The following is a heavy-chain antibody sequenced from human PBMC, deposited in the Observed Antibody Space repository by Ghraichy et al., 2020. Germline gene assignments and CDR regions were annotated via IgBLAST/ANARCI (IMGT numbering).Heavy chain of an antibody. D-gene: IGHD2-21*02. CDR3: ARAPLVMVTSWFDP. CDR1: GGSISSSSYY. Sequence: SETLSLTCTVSGGSISSSSYYWGWIRQPPGKGLEWIGSIYYSGSTYYNPSLKSRVTISVDTSKNQFSLKLSSVTAADTAVYYCARAPLVMVTSWFDPWGQGTLVTVSS. V-gene: IGHV4-39*01. J-gene: IGHJ5*02. CDR2: IYYSGST.